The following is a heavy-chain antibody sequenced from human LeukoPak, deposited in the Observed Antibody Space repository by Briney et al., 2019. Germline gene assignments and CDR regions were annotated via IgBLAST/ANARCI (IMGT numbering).Heavy chain of an antibody. V-gene: IGHV4-34*01. D-gene: IGHD6-6*01. CDR1: GGSFSGYY. CDR3: VREYSTSXXAFDI. Sequence: SETLSLTCAVYGGSFSGYYWSWIRQPPGKGLEWIGEINHSGSTNYNPSLKSRVTISVDTSKNQFSLKLSSVTAADTAVYYCVREYSTSXXAFDIWGQGTMVTVSS. CDR2: INHSGST. J-gene: IGHJ3*02.